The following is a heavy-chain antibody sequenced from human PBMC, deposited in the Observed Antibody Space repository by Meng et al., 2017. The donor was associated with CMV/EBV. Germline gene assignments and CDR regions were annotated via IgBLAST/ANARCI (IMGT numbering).Heavy chain of an antibody. J-gene: IGHJ4*02. Sequence: GSLRLSCTVSGGSISNYYWSWIRQPPGKGLEWIGYIYYSGNTDYNPSLKSRVTISLDTSKNQFSLKLSSVTAADTATYYCARSEQLLVYLYWGQGTLVTVSS. CDR1: GGSISNYY. V-gene: IGHV4-59*01. D-gene: IGHD6-13*01. CDR2: IYYSGNT. CDR3: ARSEQLLVYLY.